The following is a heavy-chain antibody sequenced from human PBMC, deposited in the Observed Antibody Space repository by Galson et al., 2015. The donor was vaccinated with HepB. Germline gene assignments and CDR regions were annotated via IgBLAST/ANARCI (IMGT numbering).Heavy chain of an antibody. CDR1: GYTLTELS. D-gene: IGHD6-13*01. J-gene: IGHJ4*02. CDR2: FDPEDGET. V-gene: IGHV1-24*01. Sequence: SVKVSCKVSGYTLTELSMHWVRQAPGKGLEWMGGFDPEDGETIYAQKFQGRVTMTEDTSTDTAYMELSSLRSEDTAVYYCATGYSSSWYVPRASDYWGQGTLVTVSS. CDR3: ATGYSSSWYVPRASDY.